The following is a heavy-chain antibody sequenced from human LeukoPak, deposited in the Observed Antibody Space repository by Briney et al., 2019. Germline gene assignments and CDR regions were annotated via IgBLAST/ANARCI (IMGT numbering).Heavy chain of an antibody. CDR2: IYTSGST. J-gene: IGHJ4*02. D-gene: IGHD2-15*01. Sequence: SETLSLTCTVSGGSFTIYYWSWIRQPAGKGLEWIGRIYTSGSTNYNPSLKSRVTISVRTSKNQFSLKLSSVTAADTALYYCARLWSTYCSGGSCPHQPNYWGQGTLVTVSS. V-gene: IGHV4-4*07. CDR3: ARLWSTYCSGGSCPHQPNY. CDR1: GGSFTIYY.